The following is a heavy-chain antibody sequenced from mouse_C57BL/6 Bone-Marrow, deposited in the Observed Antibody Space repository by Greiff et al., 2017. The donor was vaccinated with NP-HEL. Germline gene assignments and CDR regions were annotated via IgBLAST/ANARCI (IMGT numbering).Heavy chain of an antibody. D-gene: IGHD1-1*01. Sequence: EVQRVESGGGLVQPKGSLKLSCAASGFTFNTYAMHWVRQAPGKGLEWVARIRSKSSNYATYYADSVKDRFTISRDDSQSMLYLQMNNLKTEDTAMYYCVRALTTVVAPLAMDYWGQGTSVTVSS. CDR3: VRALTTVVAPLAMDY. J-gene: IGHJ4*01. V-gene: IGHV10-3*01. CDR1: GFTFNTYA. CDR2: IRSKSSNYAT.